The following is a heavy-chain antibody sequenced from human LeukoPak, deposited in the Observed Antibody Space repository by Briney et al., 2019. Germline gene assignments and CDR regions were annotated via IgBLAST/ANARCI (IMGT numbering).Heavy chain of an antibody. CDR1: GFTFSSYS. D-gene: IGHD5-12*01. V-gene: IGHV3-21*01. Sequence: GGSLRLSCAASGFTFSSYSMNWVRQAPGKGLEWVSSISSSSSYIYYADSVKSRFTISRDNAKNSLYLQMNSLRAEDTAVYYCARDISGYDFGAFDIRGQGTMVTVSS. J-gene: IGHJ3*02. CDR3: ARDISGYDFGAFDI. CDR2: ISSSSSYI.